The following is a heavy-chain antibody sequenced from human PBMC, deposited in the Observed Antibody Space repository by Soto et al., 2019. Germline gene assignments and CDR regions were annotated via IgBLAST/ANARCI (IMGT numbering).Heavy chain of an antibody. J-gene: IGHJ5*02. V-gene: IGHV4-39*01. D-gene: IGHD1-1*01. CDR1: GGSISSSDFY. CDR3: AGIEATGTGSPP. Sequence: PSETLSLTCTVSGGSISSSDFYWGWLRQTPGKGLEFIGSMYYSGTTYYNPSLKSRVTISVDTSKNQFTLKLISVTAADTAVYYGAGIEATGTGSPPGGEGPRDTV. CDR2: MYYSGTT.